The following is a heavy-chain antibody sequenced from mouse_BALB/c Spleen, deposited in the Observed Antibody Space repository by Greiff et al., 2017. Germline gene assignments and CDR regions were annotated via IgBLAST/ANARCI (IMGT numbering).Heavy chain of an antibody. V-gene: IGHV1S135*01. CDR3: ARYYGSSYDTWFAY. Sequence: VQLKQSGPELMKPGASVKISCKASGYSFTSYYMHWVKQSHGKSLEWIGYIDPFNGGTSYNQKFKGKATLTVDKSSSTAYMHLSSLTSEDSAVYYCARYYGSSYDTWFAYWGQGTLVTVSA. J-gene: IGHJ3*01. CDR2: IDPFNGGT. D-gene: IGHD1-1*01. CDR1: GYSFTSYY.